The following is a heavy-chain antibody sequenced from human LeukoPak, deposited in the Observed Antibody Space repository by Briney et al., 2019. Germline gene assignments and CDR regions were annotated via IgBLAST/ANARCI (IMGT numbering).Heavy chain of an antibody. CDR1: GFRFSDYW. D-gene: IGHD2-21*02. Sequence: PGGSLRLSCAASGFRFSDYWISWLRQAPGKGLEWVANIRPDGSEKQYVDSVKGRFTISRDNSKNTLYVQMKSLRAEDTAVYYCAKDFVVVPGNVNYFDYWGQGALVTVSS. J-gene: IGHJ4*02. V-gene: IGHV3-7*03. CDR2: IRPDGSEK. CDR3: AKDFVVVPGNVNYFDY.